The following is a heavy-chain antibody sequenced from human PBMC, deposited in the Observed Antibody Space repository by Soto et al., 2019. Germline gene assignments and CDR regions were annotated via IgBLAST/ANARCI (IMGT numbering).Heavy chain of an antibody. J-gene: IGHJ4*02. CDR3: AGRSGSSDY. CDR2: ISYDEIDK. V-gene: IGHV3-30*04. Sequence: PGGSLRLSCAASGFTFSNYTMHWVRQAPGKGLEWVALISYDEIDKYFADAVKGRFTISRDNSKHTLYLQMDSLRAEDTAVYYCAGRSGSSDYWGRGTLVTVSS. CDR1: GFTFSNYT. D-gene: IGHD3-10*01.